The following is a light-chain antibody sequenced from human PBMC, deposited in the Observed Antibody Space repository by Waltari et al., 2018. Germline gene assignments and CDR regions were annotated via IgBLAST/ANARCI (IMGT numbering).Light chain of an antibody. CDR3: QQYNSYSYT. Sequence: DIQMTQSPSTLSASIGDRVTITCRASQSISGWLAWYQQKPDKAPKVLIYRASSLESGVPSRFSGRGSGTEFTLTISSLQPDDFATYYCQQYNSYSYTFGQGTKLEIK. V-gene: IGKV1-5*03. J-gene: IGKJ2*01. CDR2: RAS. CDR1: QSISGW.